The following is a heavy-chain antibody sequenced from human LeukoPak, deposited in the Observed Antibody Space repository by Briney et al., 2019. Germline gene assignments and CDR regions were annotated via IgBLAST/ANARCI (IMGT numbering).Heavy chain of an antibody. D-gene: IGHD6-13*01. CDR3: ARGRDSSSWYDGFDY. CDR2: INHSGST. Sequence: SETLSLTCAVYGGSFSGYYWSWIRQPPGKGLEWIGEINHSGSTNYNPSLKSRVTISVDTSENQFSLKLSSVTAADTAVYYCARGRDSSSWYDGFDYWGQGTLVTVSS. J-gene: IGHJ4*02. CDR1: GGSFSGYY. V-gene: IGHV4-34*01.